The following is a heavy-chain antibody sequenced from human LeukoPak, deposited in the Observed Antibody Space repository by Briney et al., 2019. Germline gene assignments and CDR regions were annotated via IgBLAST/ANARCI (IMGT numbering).Heavy chain of an antibody. D-gene: IGHD5-24*01. V-gene: IGHV3-23*01. J-gene: IGHJ4*02. CDR3: AKEYVEMAKITRFLYYFDY. CDR2: ISGSGGST. CDR1: GFTFSSYA. Sequence: PGGSLRLSCAASGFTFSSYAMSWVRQAPGKGLEWVSAISGSGGSTYYADSVKGRFTISRDNSKNTLYLQMNSLRAEDTAVYYCAKEYVEMAKITRFLYYFDYWGQGTLVTVSS.